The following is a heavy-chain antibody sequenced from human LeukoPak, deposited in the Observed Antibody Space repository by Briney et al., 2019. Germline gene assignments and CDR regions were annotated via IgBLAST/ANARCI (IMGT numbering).Heavy chain of an antibody. CDR1: GGSFSGYY. Sequence: SETLSLTCAVYGGSFSGYYWSWIRQPPGKGLEWIGEVDPRGSTNYNPSLSSRITISVDTSKNQFSLKVNSVNAADTAIYYCARRSGSFSLWGQGTLVTVS. V-gene: IGHV4-34*01. CDR2: VDPRGST. D-gene: IGHD3-10*01. CDR3: ARRSGSFSL. J-gene: IGHJ4*02.